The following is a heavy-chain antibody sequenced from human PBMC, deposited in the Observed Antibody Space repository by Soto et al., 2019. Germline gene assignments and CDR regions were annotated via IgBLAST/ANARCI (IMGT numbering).Heavy chain of an antibody. CDR1: GGAFSSYA. CDR3: ARGDSRWLQFPYYFDY. CDR2: IIPIFGTA. D-gene: IGHD5-12*01. V-gene: IGHV1-69*12. J-gene: IGHJ4*02. Sequence: QVQLVQSGAEVKKPGSSVKVSCKASGGAFSSYAISWVRQAPGQGLEWMGGIIPIFGTANYAQKFQGRVTITADESTSTAYMELSSLRSEDTAVYYCARGDSRWLQFPYYFDYWGQGTLVTVSS.